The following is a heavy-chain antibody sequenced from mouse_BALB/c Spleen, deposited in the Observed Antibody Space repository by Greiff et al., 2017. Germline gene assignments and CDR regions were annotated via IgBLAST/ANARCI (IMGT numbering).Heavy chain of an antibody. CDR1: GFTFSSYT. CDR3: ARHDTTVVANPFAY. CDR2: ISSGGSYT. D-gene: IGHD1-1*01. Sequence: EVKLMESGGGLVKPGGSLKLSCAASGFTFSSYTMSWVRQTPEKRLEWVATISSGGSYTYYPDSVKGRFTISRDNAKNTLYLQMSSLKSEDTAMYYCARHDTTVVANPFAYWGQGTLVTVSA. J-gene: IGHJ3*01. V-gene: IGHV5-6-4*01.